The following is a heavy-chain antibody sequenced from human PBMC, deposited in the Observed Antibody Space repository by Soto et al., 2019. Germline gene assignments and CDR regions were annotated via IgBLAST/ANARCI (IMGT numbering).Heavy chain of an antibody. CDR1: GFTFSSYG. CDR2: ISYDGSNK. D-gene: IGHD2-21*02. J-gene: IGHJ6*02. V-gene: IGHV3-30*18. Sequence: GGSLRLSCAASGFTFSSYGMHWVRQAPGKGLEWVAVISYDGSNKYYADSVKGRFTISRDNSKNTLYLQMNSLRAEDTAVYYCAKDIGECGGDCTSVYYYYYGMDVWGQGTTVTVSS. CDR3: AKDIGECGGDCTSVYYYYYGMDV.